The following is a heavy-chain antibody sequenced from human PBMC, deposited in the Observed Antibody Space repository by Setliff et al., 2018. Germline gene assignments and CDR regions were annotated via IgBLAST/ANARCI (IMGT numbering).Heavy chain of an antibody. CDR1: GFTFSSYA. J-gene: IGHJ4*02. D-gene: IGHD6-6*01. Sequence: PGGSLRLSCAASGFTFSSYAMSWVRQAPGKGLEWVSAISASGGSTYYADSVKGRFTISRDNSKNTLYLQMNSLRAEDTAVYYCAITSIAARPDFSFGYWGQGTLVTVSS. CDR3: AITSIAARPDFSFGY. V-gene: IGHV3-23*01. CDR2: ISASGGST.